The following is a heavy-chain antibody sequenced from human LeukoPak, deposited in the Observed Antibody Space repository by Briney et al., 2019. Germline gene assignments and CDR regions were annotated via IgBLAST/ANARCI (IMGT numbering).Heavy chain of an antibody. CDR1: GFTFSSYS. CDR3: ARGMMGYQLLYDYYYMDV. J-gene: IGHJ6*03. V-gene: IGHV3-21*01. D-gene: IGHD2-2*01. CDR2: ISSGSSYI. Sequence: GGSLRLSCAASGFTFSSYSMNWVRQAPGKGLEWVSSISSGSSYIYYADSVKGRFTISRDNAKNSLSLQMNSLRAEDTAVYYCARGMMGYQLLYDYYYMDVWGKGTTVTVSS.